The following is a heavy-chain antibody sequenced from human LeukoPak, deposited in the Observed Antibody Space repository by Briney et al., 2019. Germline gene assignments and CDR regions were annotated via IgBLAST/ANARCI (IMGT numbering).Heavy chain of an antibody. CDR2: IYYSGSI. Sequence: SETLSLTCTVSGGSISSYYWSWIRQPPGKGLEWIGYIYYSGSINYNPSLESRVTISVDTSKNQFSLNLSSVTAADTAVYYCARHGRSSGWSSEFAYWGQGILLTVSS. V-gene: IGHV4-59*08. CDR1: GGSISSYY. J-gene: IGHJ4*02. CDR3: ARHGRSSGWSSEFAY. D-gene: IGHD6-19*01.